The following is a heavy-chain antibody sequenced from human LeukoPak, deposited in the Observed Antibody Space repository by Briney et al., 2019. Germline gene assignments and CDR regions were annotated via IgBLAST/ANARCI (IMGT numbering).Heavy chain of an antibody. D-gene: IGHD3-22*01. Sequence: PGGSLRLSCAASGFTFSSYSMNWVRQAPGKGLEWVSSISSSSSYIYYADSVKGRFTISRDNAKNSLYLQMNSLRAEDTAVYYCARDKYDSSGYPTLFDYWGQGTLVTVSS. CDR2: ISSSSSYI. CDR3: ARDKYDSSGYPTLFDY. V-gene: IGHV3-21*01. CDR1: GFTFSSYS. J-gene: IGHJ4*02.